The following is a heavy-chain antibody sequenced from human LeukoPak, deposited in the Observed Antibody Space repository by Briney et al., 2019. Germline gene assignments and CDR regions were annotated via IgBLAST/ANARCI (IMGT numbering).Heavy chain of an antibody. Sequence: GESLKISCKGSGYSFTSYWISWVRQMPGQGVEWMGRIDPSDSYTNYSPSFQGHVTISADKSISTAYLQWSSMKASDTAMYSCASSIVVGQAATIDYWGQGTLVTVSS. CDR2: IDPSDSYT. D-gene: IGHD2-2*01. J-gene: IGHJ4*02. CDR1: GYSFTSYW. CDR3: ASSIVVGQAATIDY. V-gene: IGHV5-10-1*01.